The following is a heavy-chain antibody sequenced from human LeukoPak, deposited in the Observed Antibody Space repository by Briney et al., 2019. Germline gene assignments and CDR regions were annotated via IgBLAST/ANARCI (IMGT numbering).Heavy chain of an antibody. J-gene: IGHJ4*02. Sequence: GGSLRLSCAASGFTFSSYSMNWVRQAPGKGLEWVSSISSSSSYIYYADSVKGRFTISRDNAKNSLYLQMNSLRAEDTAVYYCARGVGAYYDSSGYIQPFDYWGQGTLVTVSS. CDR2: ISSSSSYI. CDR1: GFTFSSYS. D-gene: IGHD3-22*01. V-gene: IGHV3-21*01. CDR3: ARGVGAYYDSSGYIQPFDY.